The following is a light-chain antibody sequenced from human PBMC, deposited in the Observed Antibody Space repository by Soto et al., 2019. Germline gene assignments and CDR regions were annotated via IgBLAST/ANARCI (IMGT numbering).Light chain of an antibody. J-gene: IGKJ1*01. CDR3: QQSYSTPRK. V-gene: IGKV1-39*01. Sequence: DIQMTQSPSSLSASVGDRVTITCRASQSISSYLNWYQQKPGKAPKLLIYAASSLQSEVPSRFSGSESGTDFTLAISSMQPEDFAPYYCQQSYSTPRKFGQGTKVEIK. CDR2: AAS. CDR1: QSISSY.